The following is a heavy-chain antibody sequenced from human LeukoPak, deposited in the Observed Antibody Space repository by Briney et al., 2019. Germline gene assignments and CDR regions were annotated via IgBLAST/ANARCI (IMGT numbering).Heavy chain of an antibody. CDR1: GFTFSSYG. J-gene: IGHJ4*02. CDR2: IRYDGSNK. V-gene: IGHV3-30*02. Sequence: GGSLRLSCAASGFTFSSYGMHWVRQAPGKGLEWVAFIRYDGSNKYYADSVKGRFTISRDNSKNTLYLQMNSLRAEDTAVYYCATEKGAALDYWGQGTLVTVSS. CDR3: ATEKGAALDY.